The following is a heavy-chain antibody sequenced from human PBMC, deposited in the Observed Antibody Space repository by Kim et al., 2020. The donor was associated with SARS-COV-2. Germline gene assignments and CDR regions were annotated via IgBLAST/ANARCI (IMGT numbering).Heavy chain of an antibody. J-gene: IGHJ6*04. CDR3: ARDRRRGYVDV. CDR2: GT. V-gene: IGHV4-59*12. D-gene: IGHD6-13*01. Sequence: GTKRNPSLKSRVTISIDTSKKQFSVKLTSVTAADTAVYYCARDRRRGYVDVWGKGTTVTVPS.